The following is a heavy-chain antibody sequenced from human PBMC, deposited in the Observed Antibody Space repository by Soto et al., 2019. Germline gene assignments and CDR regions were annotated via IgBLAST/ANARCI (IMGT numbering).Heavy chain of an antibody. J-gene: IGHJ4*02. CDR1: GFTFSSYN. CDR2: ISSSGSTI. CDR3: ARALCGGSCYFDN. D-gene: IGHD2-15*01. Sequence: GGSLRLSCAASGFTFSSYNMNWVRQAPGKGLEWVSYISSSGSTIYSAASVKGRFTISRDNAKNSLFLQMNSLRAEDTAVYYCARALCGGSCYFDNWCQETLLTVSS. V-gene: IGHV3-48*01.